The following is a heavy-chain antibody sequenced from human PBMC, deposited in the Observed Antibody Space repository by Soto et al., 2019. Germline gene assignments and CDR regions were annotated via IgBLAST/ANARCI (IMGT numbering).Heavy chain of an antibody. V-gene: IGHV3-48*01. CDR2: ISSSSSTI. Sequence: GGSLRLSCAASGFTFSSYSMNWVRQAPGKGLEWVSYISSSSSTIYYADSVKGRFTISRDNAKNSLYLQMNSLRAEDTAVYYCARDRLAVAGTPAVFDYWGQGTLVTV. CDR3: ARDRLAVAGTPAVFDY. CDR1: GFTFSSYS. D-gene: IGHD6-19*01. J-gene: IGHJ4*02.